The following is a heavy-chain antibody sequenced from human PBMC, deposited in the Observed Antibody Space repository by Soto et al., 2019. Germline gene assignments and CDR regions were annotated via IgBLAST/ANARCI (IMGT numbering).Heavy chain of an antibody. V-gene: IGHV4-39*01. CDR1: GGSISSSSYY. J-gene: IGHJ5*02. CDR2: IYYSGST. D-gene: IGHD2-15*01. CDR3: ARQVAVASYCSGGSCYSWFDP. Sequence: QLQLQESGPGLVKPSETLSLTCTVSGGSISSSSYYWGWIRQPPGKGLEWIGSIYYSGSTYYNPSLKSRVTISVDTSKNQFSLKLSPVTAADTAVYYCARQVAVASYCSGGSCYSWFDPWGQGTLVTVSS.